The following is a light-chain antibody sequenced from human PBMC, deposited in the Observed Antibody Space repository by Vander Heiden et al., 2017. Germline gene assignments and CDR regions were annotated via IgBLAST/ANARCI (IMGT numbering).Light chain of an antibody. CDR3: QSYDSSLSRV. CDR1: SSNIGAGYD. CDR2: GNS. J-gene: IGLJ2*01. Sequence: QSVLKQPPPVSGAPGQRATISCTGSSSNIGAGYDVHWYQHLPRTAPKLLIYGNSNRPSGVPDRFSGSKSGTSASLAITGLQAEDEADYYCQSYDSSLSRVFGGGTKLTVL. V-gene: IGLV1-40*01.